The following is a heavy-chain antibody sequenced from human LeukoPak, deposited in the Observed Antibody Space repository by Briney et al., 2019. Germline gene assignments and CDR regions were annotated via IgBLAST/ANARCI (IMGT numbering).Heavy chain of an antibody. Sequence: GGSLRLSCAASGFTFSNYGMHWVRQAPGKGLEWVAVISYDGSNEYYADSVKGRFAISRDTSKDTLYLQMNGLRAEDTALYYCARKFLTGRLIDYWGQGTLVTVSS. D-gene: IGHD7-27*01. V-gene: IGHV3-30*03. CDR1: GFTFSNYG. J-gene: IGHJ4*02. CDR3: ARKFLTGRLIDY. CDR2: ISYDGSNE.